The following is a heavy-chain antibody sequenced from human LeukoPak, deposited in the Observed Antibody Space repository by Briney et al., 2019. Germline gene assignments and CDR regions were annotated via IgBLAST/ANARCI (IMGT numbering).Heavy chain of an antibody. V-gene: IGHV4-59*01. J-gene: IGHJ4*02. Sequence: PSETLSLTCTVSGRSISRYYWSWLREPPGKGVEWIGYIYYSGTNYNPSLKSRVTISVDTSKNQFSLKLSSVTAADTAVYYCARGLRSFDSSSPFDYWGQGTLVTVSS. CDR3: ARGLRSFDSSSPFDY. D-gene: IGHD3-9*01. CDR2: IYYSGT. CDR1: GRSISRYY.